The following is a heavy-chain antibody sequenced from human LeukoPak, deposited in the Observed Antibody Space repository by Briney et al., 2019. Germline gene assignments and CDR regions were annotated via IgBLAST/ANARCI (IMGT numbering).Heavy chain of an antibody. D-gene: IGHD3-9*01. CDR3: ARDLDWGAFDA. CDR1: RFTFSTYS. J-gene: IGHJ5*02. Sequence: GGSLRLSCAASRFTFSTYSMNWVRQAPGKGLEWVSSISSSSSTYIYYADSVKGRFTISRDNSKNTVSLQMNSLRAEDTALYYCARDLDWGAFDAWGQGTLVTVSS. V-gene: IGHV3-21*04. CDR2: ISSSSSTYI.